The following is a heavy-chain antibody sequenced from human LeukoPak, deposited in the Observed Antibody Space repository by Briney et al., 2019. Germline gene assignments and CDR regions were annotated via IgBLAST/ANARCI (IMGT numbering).Heavy chain of an antibody. CDR1: GFTFSSYW. CDR3: ARAERSIAAI. J-gene: IGHJ4*02. CDR2: IDSDGSTI. Sequence: GGSLRLSCAASGFTFSSYWMHWVRQAPGKGLVWVSRIDSDGSTISYADSVKGRFTISRDNAKNTLYLQMNSLRAEDTAVYYCARAERSIAAIGGQGTLVTVSS. V-gene: IGHV3-74*01. D-gene: IGHD6-6*01.